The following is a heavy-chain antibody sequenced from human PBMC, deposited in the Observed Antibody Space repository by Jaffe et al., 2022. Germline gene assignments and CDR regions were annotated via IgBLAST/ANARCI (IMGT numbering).Heavy chain of an antibody. CDR2: IKPGSPGT. V-gene: IGHV1-2*06. D-gene: IGHD6-13*01. Sequence: QVQLVQSGAEVKEPGASVKISCKASGYTFTHYHIHWVRQAPGQGLEWMGRIKPGSPGTFYAQKFRARVTMTTDTSISTAYMEVNRLTSDDAAVYYCARVVVTSGTSFDSWGQGTLVTVSS. J-gene: IGHJ4*02. CDR1: GYTFTHYH. CDR3: ARVVVTSGTSFDS.